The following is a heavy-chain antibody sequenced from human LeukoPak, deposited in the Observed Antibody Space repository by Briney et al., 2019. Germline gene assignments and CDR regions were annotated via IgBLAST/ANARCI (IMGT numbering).Heavy chain of an antibody. D-gene: IGHD4-17*01. CDR1: GYTLTSYY. CDR2: INPSGGST. V-gene: IGHV1-46*01. Sequence: EASVKVSCKASGYTLTSYYMHWVRQAPGQGLEWMGIINPSGGSTSYAQKFQGRVTMTRDTSTSTVYMELSSLRSEDTAVYYCAREGTTVTTGYNWFDPWGQETLVTVSS. CDR3: AREGTTVTTGYNWFDP. J-gene: IGHJ5*02.